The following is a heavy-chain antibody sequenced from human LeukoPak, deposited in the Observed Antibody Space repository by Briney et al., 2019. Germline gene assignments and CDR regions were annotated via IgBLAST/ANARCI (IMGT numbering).Heavy chain of an antibody. CDR3: ATNFYYDSSGAFDY. D-gene: IGHD3-22*01. J-gene: IGHJ4*02. CDR2: IYSGGST. V-gene: IGHV3-53*01. Sequence: GGSLRLSCEASGFTFSSYGMSWVRQAPGKGLEWVSVIYSGGSTYYADSVKGRFTISRDNSKNTLYLQMNSLRAEDTAVYYCATNFYYDSSGAFDYWGQGTLVTVSS. CDR1: GFTFSSYG.